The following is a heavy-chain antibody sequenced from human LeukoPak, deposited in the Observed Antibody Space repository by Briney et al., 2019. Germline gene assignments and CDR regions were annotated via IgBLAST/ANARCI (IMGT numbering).Heavy chain of an antibody. Sequence: GGSLRLSRAASGFTFDDYAMHWVRQAPGKGLEWVSGISWNSDSIDYADSVKGRFTISRDNAKNSLYLQMNSLRDEDTALYYCAKGPGPFDYWGQGTLVTVSS. CDR2: ISWNSDSI. CDR3: AKGPGPFDY. CDR1: GFTFDDYA. J-gene: IGHJ4*02. V-gene: IGHV3-9*01.